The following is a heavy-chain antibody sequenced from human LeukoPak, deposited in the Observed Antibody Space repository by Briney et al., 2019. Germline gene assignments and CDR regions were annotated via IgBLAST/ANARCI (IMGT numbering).Heavy chain of an antibody. CDR2: IYSCGST. CDR1: GFTVSSNY. J-gene: IGHJ3*02. V-gene: IGHV3-53*01. Sequence: GGSLRLSCAASGFTVSSNYMSWVRQAPGKGLEWVSVIYSCGSTYYADSVKGRFTISRDNSKNTLYLQMNSLRAEDTAVYYCAKDLHLSVPDAFDIWGQGTMVTVSS. CDR3: AKDLHLSVPDAFDI.